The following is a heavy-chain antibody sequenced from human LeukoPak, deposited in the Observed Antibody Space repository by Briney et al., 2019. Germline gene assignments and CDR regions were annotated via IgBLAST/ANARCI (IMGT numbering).Heavy chain of an antibody. CDR1: GGSISSGGYS. V-gene: IGHV4-30-2*01. CDR3: ARDPVPTMGALDWFDP. CDR2: INHSGST. Sequence: SETLSLTCAVSGGSISSGGYSWSWIRQPPGKGLEWIGEINHSGSTNYNPSLKSRVTISVDTSKNQFSLKLSSVTAADAAVYYCARDPVPTMGALDWFDPWGQGTLVTVSS. J-gene: IGHJ5*02. D-gene: IGHD3-10*01.